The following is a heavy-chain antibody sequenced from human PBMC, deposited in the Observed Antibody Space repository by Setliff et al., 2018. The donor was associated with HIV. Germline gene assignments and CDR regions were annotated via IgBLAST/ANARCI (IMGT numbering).Heavy chain of an antibody. V-gene: IGHV3-15*01. CDR2: IKSKTAGGTT. J-gene: IGHJ4*02. CDR1: GFTFSNGW. D-gene: IGHD3-22*01. CDR3: AKEHYERSGFSN. Sequence: GGSLRLSCAASGFTFSNGWMNWVRQAPGKGLEWVGRIKSKTAGGTTDYAAPVKGRFNISRDDSKNTVYLQMNSLRAEDTAVYYCAKEHYERSGFSNWGQGTLVTVSS.